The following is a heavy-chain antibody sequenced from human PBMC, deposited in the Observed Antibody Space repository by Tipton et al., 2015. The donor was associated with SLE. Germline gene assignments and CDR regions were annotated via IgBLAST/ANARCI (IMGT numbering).Heavy chain of an antibody. J-gene: IGHJ3*02. CDR3: ARDMPSESSGWPNAFDI. Sequence: QSGAEVKKPGASVKVSCKASGYTFTSYAMNWARQAPGQGLEWMGWINTNTGNPTYAQGFTGRFVFSLDTSVSTAYLQISSLKAEDTAVYYCARDMPSESSGWPNAFDIWGQGTMVTVSS. D-gene: IGHD6-19*01. CDR2: INTNTGNP. CDR1: GYTFTSYA. V-gene: IGHV7-4-1*02.